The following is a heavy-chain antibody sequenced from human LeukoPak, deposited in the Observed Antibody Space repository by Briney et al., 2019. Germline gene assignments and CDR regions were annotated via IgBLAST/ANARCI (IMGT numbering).Heavy chain of an antibody. Sequence: GGALRVSCAASGFTLCGYWMNWVRQPPGKAREWVANINQDGSEKDYVDSGKGRCTISRDNARRSLYLQMNSLRAEDTGLYYCARAPSRRYPYRYGDSWGQGTLVTASS. CDR2: INQDGSEK. J-gene: IGHJ4*02. CDR1: GFTLCGYW. V-gene: IGHV3-7*04. D-gene: IGHD3-16*02. CDR3: ARAPSRRYPYRYGDS.